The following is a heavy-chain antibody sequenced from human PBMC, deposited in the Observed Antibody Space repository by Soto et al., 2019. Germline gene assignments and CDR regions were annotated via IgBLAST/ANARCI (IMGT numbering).Heavy chain of an antibody. CDR3: ARDPTVTTTPDAFDI. Sequence: GGSLRLSCAASGFTFSSYGMHWVRQAPGKGLEWVAVIWYDGSNKYYADSVKGRFTISRDNSKNTLYLQMNSLRAEDTAVYYCARDPTVTTTPDAFDIWGQGTMVTVSS. D-gene: IGHD4-17*01. CDR1: GFTFSSYG. J-gene: IGHJ3*02. V-gene: IGHV3-33*01. CDR2: IWYDGSNK.